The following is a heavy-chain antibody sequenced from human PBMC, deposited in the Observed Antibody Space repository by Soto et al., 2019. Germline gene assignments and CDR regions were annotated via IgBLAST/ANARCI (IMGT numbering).Heavy chain of an antibody. V-gene: IGHV1-69*06. CDR3: ARVVLVRLRDSSYTGEYYYYGMDV. CDR2: IIPIFGTA. CDR1: GGTFSSYA. Sequence: ASVKVSCKASGGTFSSYAISWVRQAPGQGLEWMGGIIPIFGTANYAQKFQGRVTITADKSTSTAYMELSSLRSEDTAVYYCARVVLVRLRDSSYTGEYYYYGMDVWGQGTTVTVSS. D-gene: IGHD6-6*01. J-gene: IGHJ6*02.